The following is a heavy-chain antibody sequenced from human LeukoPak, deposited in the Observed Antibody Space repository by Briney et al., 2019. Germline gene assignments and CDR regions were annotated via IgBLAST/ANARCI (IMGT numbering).Heavy chain of an antibody. Sequence: WASVKVSCKASGYTFTSYYMHWVRQAPGQGLEWMGIINPSGGSTSYAQKFQGRVTMTRDTSTSTVYMELSSLRSEDTAVYYCARDRGSKRVAYCGGDCYIGYFDLWGRGTLVTVPS. CDR2: INPSGGST. CDR1: GYTFTSYY. J-gene: IGHJ2*01. D-gene: IGHD2-21*02. V-gene: IGHV1-46*01. CDR3: ARDRGSKRVAYCGGDCYIGYFDL.